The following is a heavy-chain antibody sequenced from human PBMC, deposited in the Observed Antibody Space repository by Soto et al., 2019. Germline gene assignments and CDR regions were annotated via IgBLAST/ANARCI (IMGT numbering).Heavy chain of an antibody. CDR1: GFSFSTYA. CDR3: VRDVGSDYLAF. V-gene: IGHV3-48*02. J-gene: IGHJ4*02. CDR2: ISSSGMTI. D-gene: IGHD4-17*01. Sequence: PGGSLRLSCAASGFSFSTYAMNWVRQAPGKGLEWVAYISSSGMTIYYADSVKGRFTISRDNAENSLHLQMHSLRDDDTAVYYCVRDVGSDYLAFWGQGALVTVSS.